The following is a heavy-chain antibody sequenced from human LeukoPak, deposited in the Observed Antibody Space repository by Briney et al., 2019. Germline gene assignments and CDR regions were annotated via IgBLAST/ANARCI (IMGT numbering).Heavy chain of an antibody. V-gene: IGHV4-34*01. CDR1: GGSFSGYY. D-gene: IGHD1-26*01. J-gene: IGHJ4*02. CDR2: INHSGST. CDR3: ARGRPYSGGYHLDY. Sequence: SETLSLTCAVYGGSFSGYYWSWIRQPPGKGLEWIGEINHSGSTYYSPSLKSRVTMSVDTSKNQFFLKLNSVTAADTAVYYCARGRPYSGGYHLDYWGQGTLVTVSA.